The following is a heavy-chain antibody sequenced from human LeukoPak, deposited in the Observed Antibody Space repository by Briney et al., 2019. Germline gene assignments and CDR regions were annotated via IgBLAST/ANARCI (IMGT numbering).Heavy chain of an antibody. CDR2: ISYDGSNK. CDR1: GFTFSSYG. V-gene: IGHV3-33*05. J-gene: IGHJ6*02. D-gene: IGHD3-3*01. CDR3: ARDLGVFDFWSGYYSDKYGMDV. Sequence: GGSLRLSCAASGFTFSSYGMHWVRQAPGKGLEWVAVISYDGSNKYYADSVKGRFTISRDNSKNTLYLQMNSLRAEDTAVYYCARDLGVFDFWSGYYSDKYGMDVWGQGTTVTVSS.